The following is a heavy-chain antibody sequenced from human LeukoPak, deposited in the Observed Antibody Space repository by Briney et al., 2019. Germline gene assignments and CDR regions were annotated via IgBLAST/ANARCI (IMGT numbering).Heavy chain of an antibody. CDR2: IYYTGST. CDR3: ASIVGGSRFDP. V-gene: IGHV4-59*01. CDR1: GGSIRSYY. J-gene: IGHJ5*02. Sequence: SETLSLTCTVSGGSIRSYYWSWIRLPPGKGLQWIGFIYYTGSTHYNPSLKSGVTISVDTSKNQFSLKLSSVTAADTAVYYCASIVGGSRFDPWGQGILVTVSS. D-gene: IGHD1-26*01.